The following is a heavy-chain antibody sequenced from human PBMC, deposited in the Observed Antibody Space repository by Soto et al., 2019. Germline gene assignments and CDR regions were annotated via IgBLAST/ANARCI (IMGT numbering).Heavy chain of an antibody. CDR2: SYYSGST. CDR1: GGSITNNY. V-gene: IGHV4-59*08. CDR3: ARRQNWNNLFDT. Sequence: SETLSLTCTVSGGSITNNYRSWIRQSPGKGLEWIGCSYYSGSTSYNPSLRSRVTISIDTSKTQFSLRLRSVTAADTAVYYCARRQNWNNLFDTWGQGTLVTVSS. D-gene: IGHD1-1*01. J-gene: IGHJ5*01.